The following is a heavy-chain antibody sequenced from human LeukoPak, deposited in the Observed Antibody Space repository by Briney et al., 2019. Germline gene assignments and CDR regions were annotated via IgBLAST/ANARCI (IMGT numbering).Heavy chain of an antibody. CDR1: GFTFSSYA. D-gene: IGHD6-19*01. Sequence: GGSLRLSCAASGFTFSSYAMSWVRQAPGKGLEWVSAISGSGGSTYYADSVKGRFTISRDNSKNTLYLQMNSLRAEDTVVYYCAKDHPPAVAGHRDIDYWGQGTLVTVSS. CDR3: AKDHPPAVAGHRDIDY. CDR2: ISGSGGST. J-gene: IGHJ4*02. V-gene: IGHV3-23*01.